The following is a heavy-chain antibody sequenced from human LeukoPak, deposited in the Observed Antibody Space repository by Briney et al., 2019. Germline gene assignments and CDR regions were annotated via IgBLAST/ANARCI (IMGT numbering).Heavy chain of an antibody. Sequence: GGSLRLSCAASGFTFSSYSMNWVRQAPGKGLEWVSYISSSSSTIYYADSVKGRFTISRDNAKNTLYLQMNSLRAEDTAVYYCARDPGGNWGYWGQGTLVTVSS. J-gene: IGHJ4*02. CDR2: ISSSSSTI. CDR3: ARDPGGNWGY. V-gene: IGHV3-48*04. CDR1: GFTFSSYS. D-gene: IGHD7-27*01.